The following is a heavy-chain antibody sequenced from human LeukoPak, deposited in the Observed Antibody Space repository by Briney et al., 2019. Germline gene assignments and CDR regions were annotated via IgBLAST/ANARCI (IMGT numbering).Heavy chain of an antibody. J-gene: IGHJ4*02. D-gene: IGHD3-22*01. Sequence: GGSLRLSCAASGITFSSYAMSWVRQPPGKGLEWVSYTSRSGSAKLYADSVKGRFTISRDNAKNSLYLQMNSLRAEDTAVYYCARERDSGGYSFDYWGQGTLVTVSS. CDR3: ARERDSGGYSFDY. CDR2: TSRSGSAK. CDR1: GITFSSYA. V-gene: IGHV3-48*03.